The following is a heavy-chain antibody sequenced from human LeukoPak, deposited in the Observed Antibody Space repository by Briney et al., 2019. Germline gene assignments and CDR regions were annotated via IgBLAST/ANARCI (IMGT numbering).Heavy chain of an antibody. CDR1: GDSFSGYY. CDR3: ARSWAGMYYPFYYFDY. J-gene: IGHJ4*02. V-gene: IGHV4-34*01. Sequence: PSETLSLTCAVYGDSFSGYYWSWIRQPPGKGLEWIAEINHRGTTHYNPSLKSRVNISADTSKNQFSLHLDSVTAADTAVYYCARSWAGMYYPFYYFDYWGQGTLVSVSS. D-gene: IGHD1-26*01. CDR2: INHRGTT.